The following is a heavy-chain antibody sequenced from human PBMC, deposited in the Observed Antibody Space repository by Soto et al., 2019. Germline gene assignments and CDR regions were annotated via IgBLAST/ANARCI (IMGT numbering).Heavy chain of an antibody. D-gene: IGHD6-6*01. J-gene: IGHJ3*02. V-gene: IGHV4-30-4*01. CDR2: ISYSGTT. CDR3: AREVGQTSSSDAFDI. CDR1: GGSIGSGNHY. Sequence: PSETLSLTCTVSGGSIGSGNHYWSWIRQPPGKGLEWIGFISYSGTTHYSASLRSRVSISVDTSKNQFSLDLSSVTAADTAVYFCAREVGQTSSSDAFDIWGQGTMVTVS.